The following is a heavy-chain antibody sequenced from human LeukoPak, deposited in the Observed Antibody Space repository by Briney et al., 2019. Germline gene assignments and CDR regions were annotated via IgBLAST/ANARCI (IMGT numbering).Heavy chain of an antibody. Sequence: GRSLRLSCAASGFTFSSYGMHWVRQAPGKGLEWVAVIWYDGSNKYYADSVKGRFTISRDNSKNTLYLQMNSLRAEDTAVYYCARGDILTGYYYYYYGMDVWGQGTTVTVS. CDR1: GFTFSSYG. CDR3: ARGDILTGYYYYYYGMDV. CDR2: IWYDGSNK. D-gene: IGHD3-9*01. V-gene: IGHV3-33*01. J-gene: IGHJ6*02.